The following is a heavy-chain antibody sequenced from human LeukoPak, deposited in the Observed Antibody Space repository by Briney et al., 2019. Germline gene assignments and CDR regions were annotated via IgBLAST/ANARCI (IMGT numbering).Heavy chain of an antibody. D-gene: IGHD1-26*01. CDR3: ARDLVVGATDY. CDR1: GGTFINYA. V-gene: IGHV1-69*05. Sequence: GSSVTVSFKASGGTFINYAISWVRQAPGQGLEWMGGIIPIFGTANYAQKLQGRVTMTTDTSTSTAYMELRSLRSDDTAVYYCARDLVVGATDYWGQGTLVTVSS. CDR2: IIPIFGTA. J-gene: IGHJ4*02.